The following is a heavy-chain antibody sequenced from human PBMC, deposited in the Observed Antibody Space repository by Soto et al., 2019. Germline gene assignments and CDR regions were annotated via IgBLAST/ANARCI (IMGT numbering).Heavy chain of an antibody. J-gene: IGHJ4*02. CDR3: SRSRVLVHEYYDFWSGSYYFDY. CDR1: GFTVSSNY. V-gene: IGHV3-66*01. CDR2: IYSGGST. Sequence: PGGSLRLSCAASGFTVSSNYMSWVRQAPGKGLEWVSVIYSGGSTYYADSVKGRFTISRDNSKNTLYLQMNSLRAEDTAVYYCSRSRVLVHEYYDFWSGSYYFDYGGQGTLFTVSS. D-gene: IGHD3-3*01.